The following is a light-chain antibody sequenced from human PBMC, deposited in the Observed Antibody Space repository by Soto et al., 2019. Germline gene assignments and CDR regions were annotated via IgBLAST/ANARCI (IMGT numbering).Light chain of an antibody. Sequence: EIVLTQSPGTLSLSPGERATLSCRASQSVSSNHLAWYQQKTGQTPRLLLYIASNRAPGISDRFSGSGSGKQFTLTISRVEPEDFAVYYRQQYGSSPWTFGQGTKVQMK. CDR2: IAS. J-gene: IGKJ1*01. CDR1: QSVSSNH. V-gene: IGKV3-20*01. CDR3: QQYGSSPWT.